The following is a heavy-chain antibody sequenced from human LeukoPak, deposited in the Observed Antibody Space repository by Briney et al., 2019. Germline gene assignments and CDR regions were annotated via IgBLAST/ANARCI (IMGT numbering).Heavy chain of an antibody. CDR2: INRNGTT. J-gene: IGHJ2*01. Sequence: ASETLSLTCAVYGGSFTGYYWSWIRQPPGKGLEWIGEINRNGTTNYNPSLKSRVTMSVDTSKKQFSLNLSSVTAADTAVYYCARIVLPYYYDTTALKGYFDLWGRGTLVTVSS. V-gene: IGHV4-34*01. CDR1: GGSFTGYY. CDR3: ARIVLPYYYDTTALKGYFDL. D-gene: IGHD3-22*01.